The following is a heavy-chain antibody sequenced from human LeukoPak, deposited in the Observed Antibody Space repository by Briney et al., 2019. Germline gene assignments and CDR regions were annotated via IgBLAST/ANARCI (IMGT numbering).Heavy chain of an antibody. CDR1: GGSISSSYW. D-gene: IGHD6-6*01. CDR3: ARERQLGTRVFDY. J-gene: IGHJ4*02. V-gene: IGHV4-4*02. Sequence: SETLSLTCAVSGGSISSSYWWSWVRPPPGKGLEWIGEVYHSGSTNYYPSLKSRVTISVDTSKNQFSLKLSSVTAADTAVYYCARERQLGTRVFDYWGQGTLVTVSS. CDR2: VYHSGST.